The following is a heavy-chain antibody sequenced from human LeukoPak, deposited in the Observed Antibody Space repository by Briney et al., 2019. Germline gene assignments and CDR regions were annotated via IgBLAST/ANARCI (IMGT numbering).Heavy chain of an antibody. V-gene: IGHV4-39*01. D-gene: IGHD3-3*01. CDR3: QSRFLEWLLDY. J-gene: IGHJ4*02. Sequence: SETLSLTCTVSGGSISSNNYYWGWIRQPPGKGLEWIGSIYYGGYTYYIPSLKSRVTISVDTSKNQFSLKLSSVTAADTAIYYCQSRFLEWLLDYWGQGTLVTVSS. CDR2: IYYGGYT. CDR1: GGSISSNNYY.